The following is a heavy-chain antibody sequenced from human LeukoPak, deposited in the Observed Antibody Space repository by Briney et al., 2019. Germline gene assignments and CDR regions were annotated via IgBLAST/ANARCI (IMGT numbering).Heavy chain of an antibody. D-gene: IGHD4-23*01. V-gene: IGHV3-21*01. Sequence: GGSLRLSCAASGFTFSSYSMNWVRQAPGKGLEWVSSISSSSSYIYYADSVKGRFTISRDNAKNSLYLQMNSLRAEDTAVYYCARVRWPRGSDAFDIWGQGTMVTVSS. CDR3: ARVRWPRGSDAFDI. CDR1: GFTFSSYS. CDR2: ISSSSSYI. J-gene: IGHJ3*02.